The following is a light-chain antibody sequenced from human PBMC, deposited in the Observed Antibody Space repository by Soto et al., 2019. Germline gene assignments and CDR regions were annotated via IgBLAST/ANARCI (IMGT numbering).Light chain of an antibody. CDR3: CSYGGSNNVI. CDR2: EVS. Sequence: QSALTQPPSASGSPGQSVTISCTGTSSDIGGYNYVSWYQHNPGKAPKIMIYEVSKRPSGVPDRFSGSKSGNTASLTVSGLQAEDEADYYCCSYGGSNNVIFGGGTKLTVL. CDR1: SSDIGGYNY. V-gene: IGLV2-8*01. J-gene: IGLJ2*01.